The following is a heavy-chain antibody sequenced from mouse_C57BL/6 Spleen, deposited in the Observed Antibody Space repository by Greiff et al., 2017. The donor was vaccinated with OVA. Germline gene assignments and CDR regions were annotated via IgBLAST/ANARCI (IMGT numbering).Heavy chain of an antibody. D-gene: IGHD2-4*01. CDR1: GYTFTSYW. V-gene: IGHV1-61*01. Sequence: QVQLQQPGAELVRPGSSVKLSCKASGYTFTSYWMDWVKQRPGQGLEWIGNIYPSDSETHYNQKFKDKATLTVDKSSSTAYMQLSSLTSEDSAVYYCARRMGDYGYAMDYWGQGTSVTVSS. J-gene: IGHJ4*01. CDR2: IYPSDSET. CDR3: ARRMGDYGYAMDY.